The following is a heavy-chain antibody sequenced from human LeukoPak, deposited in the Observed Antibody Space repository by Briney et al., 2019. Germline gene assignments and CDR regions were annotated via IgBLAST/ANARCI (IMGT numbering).Heavy chain of an antibody. CDR1: GYTFTGYY. Sequence: ASVKVSCKASGYTFTGYYMHWVRQAPGRGLEWMGWISAYNGNTNYAQKLQGRVTMTTDTSTSTAYMELSRLRSDDTAVYYCAISFRSSSSWGDYWGQGTLVTVSS. J-gene: IGHJ4*02. V-gene: IGHV1-18*04. CDR3: AISFRSSSSWGDY. D-gene: IGHD6-13*01. CDR2: ISAYNGNT.